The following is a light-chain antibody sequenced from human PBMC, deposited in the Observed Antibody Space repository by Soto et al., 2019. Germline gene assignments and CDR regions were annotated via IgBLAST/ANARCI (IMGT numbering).Light chain of an antibody. CDR3: QQYGSSPST. CDR2: GAS. CDR1: QSVRSSY. Sequence: EIVLTQSPGILSLSPGERATLSCRASQSVRSSYLAWYQQKPGQAPRLLIYGASSRATGIPDRFSGSGSGTDFTLTISRLEPEDFAVYYCQQYGSSPSTFGQGTKVDIK. J-gene: IGKJ2*02. V-gene: IGKV3-20*01.